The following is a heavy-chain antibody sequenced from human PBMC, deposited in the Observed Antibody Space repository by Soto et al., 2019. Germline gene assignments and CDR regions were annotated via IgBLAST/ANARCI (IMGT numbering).Heavy chain of an antibody. CDR3: ARTYCSSTSCYKDRGHWFDP. CDR2: IIPIFGTA. D-gene: IGHD2-2*02. CDR1: GGTFSSYA. Sequence: SVKVSCKASGGTFSSYAISWVRQAPGQGLEWMGGIIPIFGTANYAQKFQGRVTITADKSTSTAYMELSSLRSEDTAVYYCARTYCSSTSCYKDRGHWFDPWG. J-gene: IGHJ5*02. V-gene: IGHV1-69*06.